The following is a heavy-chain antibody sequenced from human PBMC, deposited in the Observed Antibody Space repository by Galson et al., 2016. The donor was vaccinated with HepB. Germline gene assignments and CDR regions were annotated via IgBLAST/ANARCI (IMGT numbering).Heavy chain of an antibody. D-gene: IGHD3-22*01. Sequence: SLRLSCAASGFSFSSYDMHWVRQATGKGLEWVSAFGADGGPYYSDSVKGRFTISRENAKNSLYLQMNTLSAEDTAVYYCTRIYYDISGGYDTGLDVWGQGTTVTVSS. CDR3: TRIYYDISGGYDTGLDV. CDR2: FGADGGP. V-gene: IGHV3-13*05. CDR1: GFSFSSYD. J-gene: IGHJ6*02.